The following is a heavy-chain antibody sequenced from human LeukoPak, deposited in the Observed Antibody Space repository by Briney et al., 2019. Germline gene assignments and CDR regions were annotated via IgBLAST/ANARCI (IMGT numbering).Heavy chain of an antibody. Sequence: LRLSCAASGFTFGAYWMSWVRQAPGKGLEWIGYIYHSGSTYYNPSLKSRVTISVDRSKNQFSLKLSSVTAADTAVYYCARDDYYDSSSWFDPWGQGTLVTVSS. CDR3: ARDDYYDSSSWFDP. V-gene: IGHV4-30-2*01. CDR1: GFTFGAYW. J-gene: IGHJ5*02. CDR2: IYHSGST. D-gene: IGHD3-22*01.